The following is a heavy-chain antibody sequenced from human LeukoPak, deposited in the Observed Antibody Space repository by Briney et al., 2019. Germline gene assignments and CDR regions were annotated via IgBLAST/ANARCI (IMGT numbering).Heavy chain of an antibody. Sequence: SETLSLTCTVSGGSISSSSYYWGWIRQPPGKGPEWIGSIYYSGSTYYNPSLKSRVTISVDTSKNQFSLKLSSVTAADTAVYYCARRLIGYCSGGSCYSGYFQHWGQGTLVTVSS. CDR1: GGSISSSSYY. V-gene: IGHV4-39*07. J-gene: IGHJ1*01. D-gene: IGHD2-15*01. CDR3: ARRLIGYCSGGSCYSGYFQH. CDR2: IYYSGST.